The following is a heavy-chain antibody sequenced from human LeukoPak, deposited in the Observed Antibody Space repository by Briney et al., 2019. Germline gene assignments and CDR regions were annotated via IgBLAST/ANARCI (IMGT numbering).Heavy chain of an antibody. CDR3: ARDPWGIAAAGPFDY. CDR2: ISYDGSNK. V-gene: IGHV3-30-3*01. Sequence: TGRSLRLSCAASGFTFSSYAMHWVRQAPGKGLEWVAVISYDGSNKYYADSVKGRFTISRDNSKNTLYLQMNSLRAEDTAVYYCARDPWGIAAAGPFDYWGQGTLVTVSS. J-gene: IGHJ4*02. D-gene: IGHD6-13*01. CDR1: GFTFSSYA.